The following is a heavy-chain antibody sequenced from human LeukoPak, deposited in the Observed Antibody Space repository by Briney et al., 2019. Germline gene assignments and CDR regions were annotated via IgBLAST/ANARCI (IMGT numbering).Heavy chain of an antibody. CDR2: IGSCGSRI. V-gene: IGHV3-11*01. CDR3: ARSASYDFWSGFQSGFDF. J-gene: IGHJ4*02. D-gene: IGHD3-3*01. CDR1: GINFSGHY. Sequence: GSLRLFCAASGINFSGHYMSWIRQASGKGLEGVSFIGSCGSRIFYADSVKGRFTISRDNAENSLYLQMNSLRAEDTAVYYCARSASYDFWSGFQSGFDFWGQGTLVTVSS.